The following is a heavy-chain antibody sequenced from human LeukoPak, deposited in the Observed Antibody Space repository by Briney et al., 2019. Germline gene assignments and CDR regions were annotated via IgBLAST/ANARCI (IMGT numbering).Heavy chain of an antibody. CDR2: IIPILVIA. CDR1: GGTFSSYA. CDR3: ERDLPIIVGDY. Sequence: GVSVKVSGKASGGTFSSYAISWVRQAPGQGLEWMGRIIPILVIANYAQKFQGRVTITAYKSTSTAYMEMSRLRYEATDVYSCERDLPIIVGDYWGQGTMVTVSS. V-gene: IGHV1-69*04. D-gene: IGHD1-26*01. J-gene: IGHJ4*02.